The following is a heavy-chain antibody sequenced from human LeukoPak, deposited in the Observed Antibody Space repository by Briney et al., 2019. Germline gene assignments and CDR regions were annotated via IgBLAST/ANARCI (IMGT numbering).Heavy chain of an antibody. CDR1: GGSISSYY. V-gene: IGHV4-59*01. D-gene: IGHD3-22*01. CDR3: AGPDSSGYLPGY. Sequence: SETLSLTCTVSGGSISSYYWSWIRQPPGKGLEWIGYIYYSGSTNYNPSLKSRVTISVDTSENQFSLKLSSVTAADTAVYYCAGPDSSGYLPGYWGQGTLVTVSS. J-gene: IGHJ4*02. CDR2: IYYSGST.